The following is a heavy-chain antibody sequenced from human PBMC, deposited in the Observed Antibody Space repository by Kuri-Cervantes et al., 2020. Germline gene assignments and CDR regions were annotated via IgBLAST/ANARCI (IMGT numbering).Heavy chain of an antibody. V-gene: IGHV3-23*01. CDR2: TNDSGDRT. J-gene: IGHJ4*02. CDR3: ANTYYYGSGTSFDY. D-gene: IGHD3-10*01. Sequence: GESLKISCAASGFTLSSYAMIWVRQAPGKGLEWVSGTNDSGDRTHYADSVKGRFTISRDNSKNTLYLQMNSLRAEETAVYYCANTYYYGSGTSFDYWGQGTLVTVSS. CDR1: GFTLSSYA.